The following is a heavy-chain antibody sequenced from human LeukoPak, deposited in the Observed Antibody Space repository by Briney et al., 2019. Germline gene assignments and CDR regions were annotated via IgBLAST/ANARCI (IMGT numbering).Heavy chain of an antibody. CDR1: GFTFSSYA. D-gene: IGHD3-22*01. CDR3: AKGTYYYDSSGYYYHPYFDY. V-gene: IGHV3-23*01. J-gene: IGHJ4*02. CDR2: ISSGSHYI. Sequence: GGSLRLSCAASGFTFSSYAMSWVRQAPGRGLEWVSSISSGSHYIDYADSVKGRFTISRDNSENTLYLQMNSLRAEDTAVYYCAKGTYYYDSSGYYYHPYFDYWGQGTLVTVSS.